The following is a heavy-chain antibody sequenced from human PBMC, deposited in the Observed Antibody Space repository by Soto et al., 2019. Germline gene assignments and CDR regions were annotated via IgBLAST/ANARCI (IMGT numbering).Heavy chain of an antibody. J-gene: IGHJ4*02. CDR1: GFTFSGHW. CDR2: INKDGSIT. D-gene: IGHD6-19*01. Sequence: PGGSLRLSCAASGFTFSGHWMQWVRQAPGKRPVCVSRINKDGSITTYADSVKGRFTISRDNAKNTLYLQMNSLRAEDTAVYYCARDLGGYSSGWYYFDYWGQGTLVTVSS. V-gene: IGHV3-74*01. CDR3: ARDLGGYSSGWYYFDY.